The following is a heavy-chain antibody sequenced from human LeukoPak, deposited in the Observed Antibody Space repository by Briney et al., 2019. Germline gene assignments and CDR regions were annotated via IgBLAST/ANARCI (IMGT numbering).Heavy chain of an antibody. J-gene: IGHJ6*03. CDR3: VRVALTASSSYNYYYMDV. V-gene: IGHV4-30-4*08. Sequence: SETLSLTCTVSGGSISSSSYYWGWIRQPPGEGLEWIGNMYYSGSTYYNPSLKSRVTMSVDTSKNQFSLRLSSVTFADTAVYYCVRVALTASSSYNYYYMDVWGKGTTVTVSS. CDR2: MYYSGST. D-gene: IGHD6-6*01. CDR1: GGSISSSSYY.